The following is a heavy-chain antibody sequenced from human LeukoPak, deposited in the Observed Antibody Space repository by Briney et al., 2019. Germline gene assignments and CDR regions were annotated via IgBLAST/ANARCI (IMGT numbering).Heavy chain of an antibody. V-gene: IGHV1-8*01. Sequence: GASVTVSFKSSAYTFTIYDISWVRQAPGQGLEWVGWMNPNSGNTCYSQKFQGRVTITSNTAISKAYMELSSLRSEDTAVYYCERVGYYDSSGTFGYWGQGTLVTVSS. CDR2: MNPNSGNT. D-gene: IGHD3-22*01. J-gene: IGHJ4*02. CDR3: ERVGYYDSSGTFGY. CDR1: AYTFTIYD.